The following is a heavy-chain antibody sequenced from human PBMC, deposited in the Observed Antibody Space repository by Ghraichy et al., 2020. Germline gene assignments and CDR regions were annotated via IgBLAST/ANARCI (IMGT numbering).Heavy chain of an antibody. V-gene: IGHV4-4*02. CDR1: GGSISSFNW. J-gene: IGHJ6*04. CDR3: ARDRPGVQGGRDV. Sequence: SETLSLTCAVSGGSISSFNWWSWVRQSPERGLEWIGEIFQSKITNYNPSLRSRVTISVDRSKNQFSLTLTSVTAADAAVYYCARDRPGVQGGRDVWGKGTTVTVSS. CDR2: IFQSKIT. D-gene: IGHD3-10*01.